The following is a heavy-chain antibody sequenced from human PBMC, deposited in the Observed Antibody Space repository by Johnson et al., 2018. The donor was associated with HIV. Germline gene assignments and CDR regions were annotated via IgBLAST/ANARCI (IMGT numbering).Heavy chain of an antibody. D-gene: IGHD2-8*01. CDR2: ISYDGSNK. Sequence: QVQLLESGGGVVQPGRSLRLSCAASGFTFSSYAMHWVRQAPGKGLEWVAVISYDGSNKYYADSVKGRFTISRDNSKNMLYLQMNSLRAEETAVYYCARDNIVLMVGGAFDIWGQGTMVTVSS. CDR3: ARDNIVLMVGGAFDI. V-gene: IGHV3-30-3*01. CDR1: GFTFSSYA. J-gene: IGHJ3*02.